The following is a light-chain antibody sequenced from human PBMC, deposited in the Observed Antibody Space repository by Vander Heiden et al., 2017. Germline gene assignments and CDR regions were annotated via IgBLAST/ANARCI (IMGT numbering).Light chain of an antibody. Sequence: QSALTQPASVSGSPGQSITISCTGSSSDIGGYNYVSWYQQHPGKAPKLMSHDVSDRPSGVSNRFSGSKSGNTASLTISGLQAEDEADYYCCSYTSSSTLYVFGTGTKVTGL. V-gene: IGLV2-14*03. CDR1: SSDIGGYNY. CDR2: DVS. J-gene: IGLJ1*01. CDR3: CSYTSSSTLYV.